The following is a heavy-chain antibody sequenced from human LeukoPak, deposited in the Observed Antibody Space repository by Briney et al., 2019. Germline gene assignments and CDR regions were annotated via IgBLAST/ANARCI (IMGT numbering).Heavy chain of an antibody. Sequence: ASVKVSRKVSGYTLTELSMHWVRQAPGKGLEWMGGFDPEDGETIYAQKFQGRVTMTEDTSTDTAYMELSSLRSEDTAVYYCATAGPSLGGVIVHYFDYWGQGTLVTVSS. J-gene: IGHJ4*02. V-gene: IGHV1-24*01. CDR2: FDPEDGET. D-gene: IGHD3-16*02. CDR1: GYTLTELS. CDR3: ATAGPSLGGVIVHYFDY.